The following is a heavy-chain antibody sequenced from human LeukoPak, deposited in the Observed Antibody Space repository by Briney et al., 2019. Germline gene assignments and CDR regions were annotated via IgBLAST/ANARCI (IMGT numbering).Heavy chain of an antibody. CDR3: ARGRWYYSSSADNWFDP. CDR2: IIPIFGTA. CDR1: GGTFSSYA. Sequence: ASVKVSCKASGGTFSSYAISWVRQAPGQGLEWMGGIIPIFGTANYAQKFQGRVTITTDESTSTAYMELSSLRSEDTAVYYCARGRWYYSSSADNWFDPWGQGTLVTVSS. V-gene: IGHV1-69*05. J-gene: IGHJ5*02. D-gene: IGHD6-6*01.